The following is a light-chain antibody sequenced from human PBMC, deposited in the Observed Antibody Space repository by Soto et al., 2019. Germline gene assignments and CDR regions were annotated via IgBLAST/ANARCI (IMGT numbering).Light chain of an antibody. CDR2: DTS. Sequence: THSPCQLSLSPAERATLTCRASRSCRGLLAWYQQKPGQTPRLLIYDTSYRATGIPARFSGSGSGTDFALTISGLEPEDFAVYYCHQRASWPWTFGQGTKVDIK. V-gene: IGKV3-11*01. CDR1: RSCRGL. J-gene: IGKJ1*01. CDR3: HQRASWPWT.